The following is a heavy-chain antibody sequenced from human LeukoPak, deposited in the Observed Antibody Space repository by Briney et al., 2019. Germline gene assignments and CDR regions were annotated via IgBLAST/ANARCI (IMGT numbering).Heavy chain of an antibody. J-gene: IGHJ4*02. CDR3: ARIYGRRGGGTFDY. Sequence: PGGSLRLSCAASGFTFTTYWMSWVRQAPGKGLEWVANIKQDGSEKYYVDSVKGRFTISRDNAKNSLYLHMNSRRAEDTAVYYGARIYGRRGGGTFDYWGPGALVTVSS. V-gene: IGHV3-7*01. CDR1: GFTFTTYW. D-gene: IGHD3-16*01. CDR2: IKQDGSEK.